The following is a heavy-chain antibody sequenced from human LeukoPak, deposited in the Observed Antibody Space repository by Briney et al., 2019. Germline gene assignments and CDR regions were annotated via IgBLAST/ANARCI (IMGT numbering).Heavy chain of an antibody. Sequence: GGSLRPSCAGSGLTFRSFLMRWVRPGPGEGGGGVANINQDGSEKYFVDSVKGRFTISRDNSKNSLHLQMNTLRAEDTALYYCARERDGRFFDYWGQGTLVTVSS. CDR1: GLTFRSFL. V-gene: IGHV3-7*01. J-gene: IGHJ4*02. CDR2: INQDGSEK. D-gene: IGHD5-24*01. CDR3: ARERDGRFFDY.